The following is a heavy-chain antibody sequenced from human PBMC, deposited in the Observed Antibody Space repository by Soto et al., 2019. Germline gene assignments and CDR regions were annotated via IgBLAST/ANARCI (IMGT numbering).Heavy chain of an antibody. CDR1: GFPFTTYG. V-gene: IGHV3-30*03. D-gene: IGHD3-10*01. Sequence: QVQLVESGGGVVQPGRSLRLSCAASGFPFTTYGRHWVREGPGKGLEWVAVISYDGSNKYYADSVKGRFTISRDNSKNTLYLQINSLRPEDTALYYCVGGQYYFDYRGQGTLVTVSS. CDR2: ISYDGSNK. J-gene: IGHJ4*02. CDR3: VGGQYYFDY.